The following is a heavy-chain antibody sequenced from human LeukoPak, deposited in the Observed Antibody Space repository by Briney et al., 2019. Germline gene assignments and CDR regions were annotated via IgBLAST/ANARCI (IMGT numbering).Heavy chain of an antibody. CDR3: GRGTPDLLRCFVWLLIYFDY. J-gene: IGHJ4*02. CDR2: INHSGCT. CDR1: VESYSVYY. V-gene: IGHV4-34*01. Sequence: SETLSLTCAVYVESYSVYYWSWIRQPPGKALEWIGEINHSGCTNYNPSLKSRVTISVDTSKNQFSLKLSSVTAADKAVYYCGRGTPDLLRCFVWLLIYFDYWGQGTLVTVSS. D-gene: IGHD3-9*01.